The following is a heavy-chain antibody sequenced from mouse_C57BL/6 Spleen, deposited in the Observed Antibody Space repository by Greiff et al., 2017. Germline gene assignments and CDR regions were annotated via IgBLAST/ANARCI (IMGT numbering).Heavy chain of an antibody. J-gene: IGHJ3*01. V-gene: IGHV1-85*01. Sequence: VQLQQSGPELVKPGASVKLSCKASGYTFTSYDINWVKQRPGQGLEWIGWIYPRAGSTKYNEKFKGKATVTVDTSSSTAYMELPSLTSEDSAVYFCARSPRAWFAYWGQGTLVTVSA. CDR1: GYTFTSYD. CDR3: ARSPRAWFAY. CDR2: IYPRAGST.